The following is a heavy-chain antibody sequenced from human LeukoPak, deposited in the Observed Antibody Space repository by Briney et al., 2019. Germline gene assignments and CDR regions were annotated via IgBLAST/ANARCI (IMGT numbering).Heavy chain of an antibody. CDR3: ASDQWGSDAFDI. D-gene: IGHD3-16*01. J-gene: IGHJ3*02. V-gene: IGHV5-51*01. CDR2: IYPDESQT. Sequence: HGESLKISWEGSGYSFSNYWTGWVRQMPGKGLGWMGSIYPDESQTRYRPSFQGQVTISADKSISTAYLQWSSLKASDTAMYYCASDQWGSDAFDIWGQGTMVTVSS. CDR1: GYSFSNYW.